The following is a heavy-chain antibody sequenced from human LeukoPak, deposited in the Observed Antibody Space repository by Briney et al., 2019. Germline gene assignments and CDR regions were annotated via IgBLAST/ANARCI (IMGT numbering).Heavy chain of an antibody. Sequence: PGGSLRLSCAASGFTFSSHAMSWVRQAPGKGLEWVSAISGSGVSTYYADSVKGRFTISRDNSKNTLYLQMNSLRAEDTAVYYCAKRHYDFWSGYQNQMYYFDYWGQGTLVTVSS. D-gene: IGHD3-3*01. CDR1: GFTFSSHA. J-gene: IGHJ4*02. CDR2: ISGSGVST. CDR3: AKRHYDFWSGYQNQMYYFDY. V-gene: IGHV3-23*01.